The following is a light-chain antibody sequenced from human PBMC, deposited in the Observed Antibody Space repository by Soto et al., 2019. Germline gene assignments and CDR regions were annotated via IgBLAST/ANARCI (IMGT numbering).Light chain of an antibody. CDR2: GAS. V-gene: IGKV3-20*01. CDR1: QSVSSSY. CDR3: QQYGSSPLT. J-gene: IGKJ4*01. Sequence: EIVLTQSPGTLSLSPGERATLSCRASQSVSSSYLAWYQQKPGQAPRLLNYGASSRATGISDRFSGSGSGTDFTLTISRLEPEDFAVYYCQQYGSSPLTFGGGTKVEIK.